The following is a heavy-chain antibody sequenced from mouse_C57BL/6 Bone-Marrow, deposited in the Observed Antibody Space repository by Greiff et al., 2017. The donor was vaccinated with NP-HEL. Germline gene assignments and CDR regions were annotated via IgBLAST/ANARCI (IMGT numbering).Heavy chain of an antibody. CDR3: ARHGPWSNYFDY. CDR2: IYPGDGDT. J-gene: IGHJ2*01. Sequence: QVQLQQSGPELVKPGASVKISCKASGYAFSSSWMNWVKQRPGKGLEWIGRIYPGDGDTNYNGKFKGKATLTADKSSSTAYMQLSSLTSEDSAVYFCARHGPWSNYFDYWGQGTTLTVSS. D-gene: IGHD1-2*01. CDR1: GYAFSSSW. V-gene: IGHV1-82*01.